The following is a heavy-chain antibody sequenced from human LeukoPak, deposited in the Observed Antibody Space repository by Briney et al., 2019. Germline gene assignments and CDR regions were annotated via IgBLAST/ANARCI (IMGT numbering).Heavy chain of an antibody. J-gene: IGHJ4*02. Sequence: GGSLRLSCAASGFTLSSYAMHWVRQAPGEGLEWVAVISYDGSNKYYADSVKGRFTISRDNSKNTLYLQMNSLRAEDTAVYYCASIAAAGSSFDYWGQGTLVTVSS. CDR1: GFTLSSYA. CDR3: ASIAAAGSSFDY. CDR2: ISYDGSNK. D-gene: IGHD6-13*01. V-gene: IGHV3-30*04.